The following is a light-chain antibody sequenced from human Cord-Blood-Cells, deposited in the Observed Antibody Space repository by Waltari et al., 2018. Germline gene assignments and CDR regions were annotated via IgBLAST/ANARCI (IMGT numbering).Light chain of an antibody. CDR2: GAS. V-gene: IGKV3-20*01. CDR3: QQYGSSPT. Sequence: EIVLTQSPGTLSLPPGERATLSCRASQSVSSSYLAWYQQKPGQAPRLLSYGASSRATGIPDRFSGSGSGTDFTLTISRLEPEDFAVYYCQQYGSSPTFGQGTKVEIK. CDR1: QSVSSSY. J-gene: IGKJ1*01.